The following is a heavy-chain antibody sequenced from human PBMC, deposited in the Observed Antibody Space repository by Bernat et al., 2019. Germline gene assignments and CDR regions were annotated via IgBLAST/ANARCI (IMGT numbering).Heavy chain of an antibody. D-gene: IGHD2-15*01. CDR3: ARQGYCSGGSCYSEGFYYYYMDV. V-gene: IGHV1-69*06. CDR1: GGTFSSYA. CDR2: IIPIFGTA. Sequence: QVQLVQSGAEVKKPGSSVKVSCKASGGTFSSYAISWVRQAPGQGLEWMGGIIPIFGTANYAQKFQGRVTITADKSTSTAYMELSSLRSEDTAVHYCARQGYCSGGSCYSEGFYYYYMDVWGKGTTVTVSS. J-gene: IGHJ6*03.